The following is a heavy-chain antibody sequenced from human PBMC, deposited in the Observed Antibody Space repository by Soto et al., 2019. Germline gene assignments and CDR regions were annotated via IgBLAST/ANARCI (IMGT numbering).Heavy chain of an antibody. CDR2: VNPNSGNT. CDR3: ARGLGYCSSTSCYAFDI. CDR1: GYTFTSYD. Sequence: QVQLVQSGAEVKKPGASVKVSCKASGYTFTSYDINWVRQATGQGLEWMGWVNPNSGNTGYAQKLQGRGPMTRNTSISKAYMELSSLRFEDTAVYYCARGLGYCSSTSCYAFDIWGQGTMVTVSS. D-gene: IGHD2-2*01. V-gene: IGHV1-8*01. J-gene: IGHJ3*02.